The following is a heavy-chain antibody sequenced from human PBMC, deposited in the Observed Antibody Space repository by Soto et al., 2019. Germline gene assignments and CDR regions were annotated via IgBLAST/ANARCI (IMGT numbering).Heavy chain of an antibody. Sequence: ASVKVSCKASGGTFSSYAISWVRQAPGQGLEWMGGIIPIFGTANYAQKFQGRVTITADESTSTAYMELSSLRSEDTAVYYCASSIVLVPAATADAFDIWGQGTMVTVSS. J-gene: IGHJ3*02. CDR1: GGTFSSYA. CDR3: ASSIVLVPAATADAFDI. V-gene: IGHV1-69*13. CDR2: IIPIFGTA. D-gene: IGHD2-2*01.